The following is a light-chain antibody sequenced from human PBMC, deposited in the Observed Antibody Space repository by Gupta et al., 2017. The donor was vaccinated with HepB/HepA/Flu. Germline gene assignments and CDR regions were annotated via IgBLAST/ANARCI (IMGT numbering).Light chain of an antibody. CDR2: DAS. Sequence: EIVMTQSPATLSVSPGGRATLSCRAGQSVSGNVAWYKQKPGQAPRLIIYDASTRAPGIPTRFSGSGSGTEFTLTISSLQSEDFVVYHCQQEDRWPWTFGQGTKVENK. J-gene: IGKJ1*01. CDR3: QQEDRWPWT. CDR1: QSVSGN. V-gene: IGKV3-15*01.